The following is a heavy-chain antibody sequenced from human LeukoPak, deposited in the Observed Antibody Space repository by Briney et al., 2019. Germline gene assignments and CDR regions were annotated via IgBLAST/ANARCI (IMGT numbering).Heavy chain of an antibody. V-gene: IGHV3-23*01. Sequence: GSLRLSCAASGFTFSRYAMGWVRQAPGEGLEWVSAISDGGDNTYYADSVEGRFTISRDNSKNTLYLQMDSLRAEDTAVYYCANRRDAFDVWGQGTMVTVSS. CDR3: ANRRDAFDV. J-gene: IGHJ3*01. CDR2: ISDGGDNT. CDR1: GFTFSRYA.